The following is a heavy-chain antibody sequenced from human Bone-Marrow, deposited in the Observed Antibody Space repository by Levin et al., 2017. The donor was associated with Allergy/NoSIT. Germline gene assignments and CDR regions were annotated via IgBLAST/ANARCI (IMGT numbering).Heavy chain of an antibody. Sequence: SETLSLTCTVSGASLSSYSWTWIRQLPGRRLEWIGYIYNSGTTNYNSALVGRLTLSLDTPKNQISLNLRSVTTADTAIYYCASLHPGNYYYYGFDVWGQGATVTVSS. CDR1: GASLSSYS. CDR2: IYNSGTT. V-gene: IGHV4-59*01. J-gene: IGHJ6*02. CDR3: ASLHPGNYYYYGFDV. D-gene: IGHD4-11*01.